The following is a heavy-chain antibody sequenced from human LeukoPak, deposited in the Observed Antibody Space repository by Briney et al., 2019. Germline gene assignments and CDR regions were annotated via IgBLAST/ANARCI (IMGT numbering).Heavy chain of an antibody. CDR2: INTNSGVT. D-gene: IGHD3-9*01. Sequence: RASVKVSCKASGYTFTGYYLHWVRQAPGQGPEWMGKINTNSGVTDYAPNFQGRVTMTRDTSITTAYMELSRLTSDDTAVYYCAAQTYDILTGYYSWFDPWGQGTLVTVSS. CDR3: AAQTYDILTGYYSWFDP. V-gene: IGHV1-2*02. J-gene: IGHJ5*02. CDR1: GYTFTGYY.